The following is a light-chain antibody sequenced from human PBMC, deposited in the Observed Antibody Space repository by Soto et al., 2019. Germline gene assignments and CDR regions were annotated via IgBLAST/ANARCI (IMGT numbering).Light chain of an antibody. V-gene: IGKV3-15*01. J-gene: IGKJ4*01. Sequence: EIVMTQSPATLSVSPGARATLSCRASQSINNNLAWYQQKPGQGPRLLIYGASSRATGIPARFSGSESGTGFTLTISSLQSEDFAIYYCQQYNNWPLTFGGGTKVEIK. CDR3: QQYNNWPLT. CDR1: QSINNN. CDR2: GAS.